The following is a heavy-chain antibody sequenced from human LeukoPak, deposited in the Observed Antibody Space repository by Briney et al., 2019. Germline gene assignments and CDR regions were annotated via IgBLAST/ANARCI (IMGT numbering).Heavy chain of an antibody. CDR2: INPNSGGT. Sequence: ASVKVSCKASGYTFTGYYMHWVRQAPGQGLEWMGWINPNSGGTNYAQKFQGRVTMTRDTSISTAYMELSRLRSDDTAVYYCAREGVQRGYSYGTYYYYYMDVWGEGTTVTVSS. CDR1: GYTFTGYY. J-gene: IGHJ6*03. V-gene: IGHV1-2*02. CDR3: AREGVQRGYSYGTYYYYYMDV. D-gene: IGHD5-18*01.